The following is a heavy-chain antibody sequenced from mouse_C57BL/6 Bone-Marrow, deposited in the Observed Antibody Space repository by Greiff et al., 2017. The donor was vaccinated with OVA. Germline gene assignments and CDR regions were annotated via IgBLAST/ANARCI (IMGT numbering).Heavy chain of an antibody. CDR1: GYTFTDYY. D-gene: IGHD4-1*01. J-gene: IGHJ3*01. V-gene: IGHV1-26*01. CDR2: INPNNGGT. Sequence: VQLQQSGPELVKPGASVKISCKASGYTFTDYYMNWVKQSHGKSLEWIGDINPNNGGTSYNQKFKGKATLTVDKSSSTAYMELRSLTSEDSAVYYCARSLNWDDWLAYWGQGTLVTVSA. CDR3: ARSLNWDDWLAY.